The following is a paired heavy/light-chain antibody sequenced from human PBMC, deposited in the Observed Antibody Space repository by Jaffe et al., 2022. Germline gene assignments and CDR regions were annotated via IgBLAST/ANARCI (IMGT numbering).Heavy chain of an antibody. CDR1: GYSISSGYY. Sequence: QVQLQESGPGLVKPSETLSLTCAVSGYSISSGYYWGWIRQPPGKGLEWIGSIYHSGSTYYNPSLKSRVTISVDTSKNQFSLKLSSVTAADTAVYYCAESLNYYDSSGRKGLVGAFDIWGQGTMVTVSS. D-gene: IGHD3-22*01. J-gene: IGHJ3*02. V-gene: IGHV4-38-2*01. CDR2: IYHSGST. CDR3: AESLNYYDSSGRKGLVGAFDI.
Light chain of an antibody. V-gene: IGKV3-20*01. Sequence: EIVLTQSPGTLSLSPGERATLSCRASQSVSSSYLAWYQQKPGQAPRLLIYGASSRATGIPDRFSGSGSGTDFTLTISRLEPEDFAVYYCQQYGSSPPRALTFGGGTKVEIK. CDR1: QSVSSSY. CDR3: QQYGSSPPRALT. J-gene: IGKJ4*01. CDR2: GAS.